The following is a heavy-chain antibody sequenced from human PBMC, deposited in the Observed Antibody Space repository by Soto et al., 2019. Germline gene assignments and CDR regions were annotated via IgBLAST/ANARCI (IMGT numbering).Heavy chain of an antibody. J-gene: IGHJ6*02. CDR1: GGSFSGYY. D-gene: IGHD1-20*01. V-gene: IGHV4-34*01. CDR2: INHSGST. CDR3: ARDRRITNYYYYGMDV. Sequence: SETLSLTCAVYGGSFSGYYRSWIRQPPGKGLEWIGEINHSGSTNYNPSLKSRVTISVDTSKNQFSLKLSSVTAADTAVYYCARDRRITNYYYYGMDVWGQGTTVTVSS.